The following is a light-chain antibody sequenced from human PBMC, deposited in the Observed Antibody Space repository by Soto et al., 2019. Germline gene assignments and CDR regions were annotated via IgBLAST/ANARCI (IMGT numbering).Light chain of an antibody. V-gene: IGLV2-14*01. J-gene: IGLJ1*01. CDR3: CSYTRTSTYV. Sequence: QSVLTQPASVSGSPGQSITISCTGTSRDVGGYNYVSWYQHHPGKVPKLMIYGVSNRPSGVSNRLSGSKSGNTASLTISGLQAEDEADYYCCSYTRTSTYVFGTGTKVTVL. CDR1: SRDVGGYNY. CDR2: GVS.